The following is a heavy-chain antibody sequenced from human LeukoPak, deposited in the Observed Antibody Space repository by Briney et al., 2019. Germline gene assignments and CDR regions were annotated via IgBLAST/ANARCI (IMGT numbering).Heavy chain of an antibody. CDR1: GGSFSGYY. D-gene: IGHD3-3*01. Sequence: PSETLSLTCAVYGGSFSGYYWSWIRHPPGKGREWIGEINHSGSTNYNPSLKSRVTISVETSKNQFSLKLNSVTAAETAVYYCARVGGTNFYYYGLDVWGQGTTVTVSS. V-gene: IGHV4-34*01. CDR3: ARVGGTNFYYYGLDV. CDR2: INHSGST. J-gene: IGHJ6*02.